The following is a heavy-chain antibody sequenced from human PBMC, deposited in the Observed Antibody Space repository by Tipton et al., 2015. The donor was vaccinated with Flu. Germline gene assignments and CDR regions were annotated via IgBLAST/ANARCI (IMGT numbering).Heavy chain of an antibody. D-gene: IGHD5-18*01. Sequence: QLVQSGAEVKKPGASVKVSCKTSGYTFTGYYMHWVRQAPGQGLEWMGWINPNSGGTNFAQEFQGRVTMTRDTSISTAYMELSRLRSDDTAVYYCARGRGDSFGYFALWGQGTLVTVSS. CDR3: ARGRGDSFGYFAL. V-gene: IGHV1-2*02. CDR2: INPNSGGT. CDR1: GYTFTGYY. J-gene: IGHJ4*02.